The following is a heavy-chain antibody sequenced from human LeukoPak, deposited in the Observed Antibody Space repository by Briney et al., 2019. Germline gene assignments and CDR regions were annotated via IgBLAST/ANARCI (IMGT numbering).Heavy chain of an antibody. D-gene: IGHD4-23*01. CDR3: ARTVARIGY. CDR1: GFTFSSYE. V-gene: IGHV3-48*03. CDR2: ISSSGSTI. Sequence: GGSLRLSCAASGFTFSSYEMNWVRQAPGKGLEWVSHISSSGSTIYYTDSVKGRFAISRDNSKNLLYLQMNSLRAEDTAIYYCARTVARIGYWGQGTLVTVSS. J-gene: IGHJ4*02.